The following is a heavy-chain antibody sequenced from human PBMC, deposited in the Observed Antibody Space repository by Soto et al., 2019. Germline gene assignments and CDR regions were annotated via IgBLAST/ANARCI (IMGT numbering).Heavy chain of an antibody. Sequence: QVQLVESGGGVVQPGRSLRLSCAASGFTFSSYAMHWVRQAPGKGLEWVAVISYDGSNKYYADSVKGRFTISRDNSKNTLYLQMNSLRAEDTAVYYCARFGSTSWSRRLYGMDVWGQGTTVTVSS. CDR1: GFTFSSYA. CDR2: ISYDGSNK. CDR3: ARFGSTSWSRRLYGMDV. D-gene: IGHD2-2*01. V-gene: IGHV3-30-3*01. J-gene: IGHJ6*02.